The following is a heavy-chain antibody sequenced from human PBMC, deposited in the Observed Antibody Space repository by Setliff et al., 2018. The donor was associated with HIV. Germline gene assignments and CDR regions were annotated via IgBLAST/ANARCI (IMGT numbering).Heavy chain of an antibody. D-gene: IGHD2-2*01. CDR1: GYTFTSYY. V-gene: IGHV1-46*01. CDR3: ARDHCSSSGCYEYSYYGMDV. CDR2: IKPSGGWT. Sequence: ASVKVSCKASGYTFTSYYMHWLRQAPGQGLEWMGVIKPSGGWTSYARNFQGRVTMTRDTATSTVYMELSSLRSEDTAVYYCARDHCSSSGCYEYSYYGMDVWGQGTTVTVSS. J-gene: IGHJ6*02.